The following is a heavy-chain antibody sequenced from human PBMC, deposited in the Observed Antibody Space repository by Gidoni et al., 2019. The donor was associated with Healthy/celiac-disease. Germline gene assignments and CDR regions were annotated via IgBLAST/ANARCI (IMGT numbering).Heavy chain of an antibody. CDR3: ARLPRVVGATYWYFDL. D-gene: IGHD1-26*01. J-gene: IGHJ2*01. CDR2: IYYSGNT. Sequence: QVQLQESGPGLVKPSQTLSLPCTVHGCSISRGGNYWSWIRQHPRKGLGWIGNIYYSGNTYYNPSLKSRVTKSVDTSKNQFSLKLSSVTAADTAVYYCARLPRVVGATYWYFDLWGRGTLVTVSS. CDR1: GCSISRGGNY. V-gene: IGHV4-31*03.